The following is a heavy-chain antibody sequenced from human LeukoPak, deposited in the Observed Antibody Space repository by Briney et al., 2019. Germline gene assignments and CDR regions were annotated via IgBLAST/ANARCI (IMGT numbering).Heavy chain of an antibody. CDR3: ARRWNYGRNYYIDV. CDR1: GGSFSNYS. J-gene: IGHJ6*03. Sequence: PSETLSLTCAVYGGSFSNYSWSWIRQPPGKGLEWIGEINDSGRTNYNPSLMSRVTVSVDTSKKQFSLRLTSVTATDTAVYYCARRWNYGRNYYIDVWGKGATVSVSS. CDR2: INDSGRT. D-gene: IGHD1-7*01. V-gene: IGHV4-34*01.